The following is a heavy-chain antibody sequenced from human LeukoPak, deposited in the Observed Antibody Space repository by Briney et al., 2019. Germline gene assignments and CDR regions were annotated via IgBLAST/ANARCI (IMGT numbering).Heavy chain of an antibody. CDR3: AKDREMATLYFDY. CDR2: ISGSGGST. CDR1: GFTFSTYA. J-gene: IGHJ4*02. Sequence: GGSLSLSCAASGFTFSTYAMSWVRQAPGKGLEWVSAISGSGGSTYYADSVQGRFTISRDNSKNTLSLQMNSLRAEDTAVYYCAKDREMATLYFDYWGQGTLVTVSS. V-gene: IGHV3-23*01. D-gene: IGHD5-24*01.